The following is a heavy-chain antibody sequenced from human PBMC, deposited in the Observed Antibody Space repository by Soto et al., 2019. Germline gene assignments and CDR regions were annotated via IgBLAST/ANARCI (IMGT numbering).Heavy chain of an antibody. CDR2: LYYSGST. J-gene: IGHJ6*02. V-gene: IGHV4-61*01. Sequence: QVQLQESGPGLVKPSEALSLTCTVSGGSVNSDSYYWTWLRQPPGKRLEWIGSLYYSGSTNYNPSITSRVTISVDTSKNQFSLKLSSVIDSDAGVYFCAREEREFSSSGGLDVWGQGTTVTVSS. CDR1: GGSVNSDSYY. CDR3: AREEREFSSSGGLDV. D-gene: IGHD3-10*01.